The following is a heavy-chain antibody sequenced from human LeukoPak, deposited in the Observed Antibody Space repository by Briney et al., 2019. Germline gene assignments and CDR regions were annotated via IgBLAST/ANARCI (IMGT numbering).Heavy chain of an antibody. D-gene: IGHD6-6*01. CDR1: GLTFSSYS. J-gene: IGHJ3*02. CDR2: ISSSSSSI. Sequence: GGSLRLSCAASGLTFSSYSMNWVRQAPGKGLEWVSYISSSSSSIYYADSVKGRFTISRDNAKNSLYLQMNSLRAEDTAMYYCARGSSIAAGDAFDIWGQGTMVTVSS. V-gene: IGHV3-48*01. CDR3: ARGSSIAAGDAFDI.